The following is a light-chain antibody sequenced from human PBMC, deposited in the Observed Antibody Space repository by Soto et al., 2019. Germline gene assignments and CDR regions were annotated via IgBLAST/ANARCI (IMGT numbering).Light chain of an antibody. J-gene: IGKJ1*01. V-gene: IGKV3-20*01. CDR2: AAS. CDR1: QSVSSSY. Sequence: EIVLTQSPGTVSLSPGERATLSCRASQSVSSSYLAWYQQKPGQAPRLLIYAASSRATGIPDRFSGGGSGTDFTLTISRLEPEDFAVYYCQQYGSSPWTFGQGTKVEIK. CDR3: QQYGSSPWT.